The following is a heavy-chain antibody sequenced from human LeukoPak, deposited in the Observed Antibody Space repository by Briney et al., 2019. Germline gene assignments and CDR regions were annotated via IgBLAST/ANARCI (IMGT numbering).Heavy chain of an antibody. J-gene: IGHJ4*02. CDR2: INTNTGNP. V-gene: IGHV7-4-1*02. D-gene: IGHD6-19*01. Sequence: ASVKVSCKASGYSFTSYGITWVRQAPGQGLEWMGWINTNTGNPTYAQGFTGRFVFSLDTSVSTAYLQISSLKAEDTAAYYCARGERWYRSGPGDFDYWGQGTLVTVSS. CDR3: ARGERWYRSGPGDFDY. CDR1: GYSFTSYG.